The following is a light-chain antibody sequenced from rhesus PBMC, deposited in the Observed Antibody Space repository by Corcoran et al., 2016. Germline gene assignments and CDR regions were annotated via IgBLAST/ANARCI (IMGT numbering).Light chain of an antibody. CDR3: QQHDSYPPT. Sequence: DIQMTQSPSSLSASVGDTVTITCRASQGIANYLAWYQQTPGKGPKPRIYYASNLESGVPSRFSGSGSGTDVTLTISSLQPEDFAIYYWQQHDSYPPTFGQGTKVEIK. CDR1: QGIANY. V-gene: IGKV1S14*01. CDR2: YAS. J-gene: IGKJ1*01.